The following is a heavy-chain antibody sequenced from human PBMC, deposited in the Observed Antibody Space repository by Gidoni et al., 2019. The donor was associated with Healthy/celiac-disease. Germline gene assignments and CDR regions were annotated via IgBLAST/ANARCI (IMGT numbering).Heavy chain of an antibody. CDR1: GYTFTSYY. CDR3: ARDEIAVAGLDY. D-gene: IGHD6-19*01. V-gene: IGHV1-46*01. J-gene: IGHJ4*02. Sequence: VQLVQSGAEVQTPGASVMVSCKAAGYTFTSYYMHWVRQAPGQGLEWLGIINPSGGSTSYAQKFQGRATMTRDTSTSTVYMELSSLRSEDTAVYYCARDEIAVAGLDYWGQGTLVTVSS. CDR2: INPSGGST.